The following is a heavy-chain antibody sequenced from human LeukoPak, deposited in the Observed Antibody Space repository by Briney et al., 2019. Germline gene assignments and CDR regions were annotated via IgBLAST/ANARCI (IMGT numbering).Heavy chain of an antibody. CDR1: GGSISSSSYY. V-gene: IGHV4-39*07. CDR2: IYYSGST. J-gene: IGHJ3*02. D-gene: IGHD6-19*01. Sequence: PSETLSLTCTVSGGSISSSSYYWGWIRQPPGKGLEWIGSIYYSGSTYYNPSLKSRVTISVDTSENQFSLKLSSVTAADTAVYYCATTVAGGGDAFDIWGQGTMVTVSS. CDR3: ATTVAGGGDAFDI.